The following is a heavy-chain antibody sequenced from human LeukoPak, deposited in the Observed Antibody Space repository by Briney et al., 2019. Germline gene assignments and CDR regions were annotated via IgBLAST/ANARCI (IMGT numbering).Heavy chain of an antibody. Sequence: PGGSLRLSCAASGFAFSTHAMSWVRQAPGKGLEWVSAISGSGGSTYYADSVKGRFTISRDNSKNTLYLQMNSLRAEDTAVYYCAKESTFVVVPAAIPDYWGQGTLVTVSS. CDR3: AKESTFVVVPAAIPDY. CDR2: ISGSGGST. V-gene: IGHV3-23*01. J-gene: IGHJ4*02. CDR1: GFAFSTHA. D-gene: IGHD2-2*02.